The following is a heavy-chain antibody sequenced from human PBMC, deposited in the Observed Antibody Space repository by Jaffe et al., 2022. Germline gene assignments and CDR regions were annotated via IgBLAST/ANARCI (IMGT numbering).Heavy chain of an antibody. CDR1: GFTFRASA. CDR3: VRDSRPAAQGH. J-gene: IGHJ4*02. V-gene: IGHV3-23*01. D-gene: IGHD2-2*01. CDR2: ILDDGYIP. Sequence: EVQLLESGGGWVQPGGSLRLSCAASGFTFRASAMSWARQAPGKGPEWVAAILDDGYIPPYSDSVKGRFTISRDNSRDMLFLQMDSLRDEDTAMYYCVRDSRPAAQGHWGQGILVTVSS.